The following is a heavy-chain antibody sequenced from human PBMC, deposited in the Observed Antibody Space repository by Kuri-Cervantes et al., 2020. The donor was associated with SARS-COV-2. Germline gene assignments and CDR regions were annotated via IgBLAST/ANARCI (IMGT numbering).Heavy chain of an antibody. CDR3: ARPQGYCSGGSCPDAFDI. J-gene: IGHJ3*02. D-gene: IGHD2-15*01. Sequence: GGSLRLSFAASGFTFSSYAMHWVRQAPGKGLEWVAVISYDGSNKYYADSVKGRFTISRDNSKNTLYLQMNSLRAEDTAVYYCARPQGYCSGGSCPDAFDIWGQGTMVTVSS. CDR1: GFTFSSYA. CDR2: ISYDGSNK. V-gene: IGHV3-30-3*01.